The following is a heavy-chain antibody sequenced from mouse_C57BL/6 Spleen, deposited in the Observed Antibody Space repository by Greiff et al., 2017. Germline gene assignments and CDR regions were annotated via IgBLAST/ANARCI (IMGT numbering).Heavy chain of an antibody. J-gene: IGHJ4*01. CDR1: GFSFNTYA. CDR2: IRSKSNNYAT. V-gene: IGHV10-1*01. Sequence: EVMLVESGGGLVQPKGSLKLSCAASGFSFNTYAMNWVRQAPGKGLEWVARIRSKSNNYATYYADSVKDRFTISRDDSESMLYLQMNNLKTEDTAMYYCVRLLDLLDAMDYWGQGTSVTVSS. CDR3: VRLLDLLDAMDY. D-gene: IGHD2-1*01.